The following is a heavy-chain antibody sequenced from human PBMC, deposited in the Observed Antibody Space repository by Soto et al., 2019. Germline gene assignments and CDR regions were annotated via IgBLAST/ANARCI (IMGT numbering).Heavy chain of an antibody. CDR2: IIPIFGTA. CDR3: ARGSIVVVPAEPQDYYYYGMDV. V-gene: IGHV1-69*01. J-gene: IGHJ6*02. CDR1: GGTFSSYA. Sequence: QVPLVQSGAEVKKPGSSVKVSCKASGGTFSSYAISWVRQAPGQGLEWMGGIIPIFGTANYAQKFQGRVTITADESTSTAYMELSSLRSEDTAVYYCARGSIVVVPAEPQDYYYYGMDVWGQGTTVTVSS. D-gene: IGHD2-2*01.